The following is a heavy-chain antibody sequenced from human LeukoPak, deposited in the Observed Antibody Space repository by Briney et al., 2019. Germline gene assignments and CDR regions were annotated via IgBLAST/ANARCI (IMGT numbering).Heavy chain of an antibody. CDR2: IKQDGSDK. Sequence: GGSLRLSCAASGFIVSTTYMSWVRQAPGKGLEWVANIKQDGSDKYYLTSVRGRFTISRDNAKNSLFLQMNSLRVEDTAVYYCARGGGHLDCWGQGTLVTVSS. V-gene: IGHV3-7*03. CDR3: ARGGGHLDC. J-gene: IGHJ4*02. CDR1: GFIVSTTY. D-gene: IGHD4-23*01.